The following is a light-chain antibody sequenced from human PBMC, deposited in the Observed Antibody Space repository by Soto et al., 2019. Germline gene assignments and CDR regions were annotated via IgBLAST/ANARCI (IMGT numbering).Light chain of an antibody. CDR2: AVT. V-gene: IGLV2-8*01. CDR3: CSHAGNNNYV. Sequence: QSVLTQPPSASGSPGQSVAISCTGTSRDVGGQNYVSWYQQHPGKAPKLIIYAVTNRPSGVPDRFSGSKSGNTASLTISGRRAEDEADYYCCSHAGNNNYVFGTGTKLTVL. J-gene: IGLJ1*01. CDR1: SRDVGGQNY.